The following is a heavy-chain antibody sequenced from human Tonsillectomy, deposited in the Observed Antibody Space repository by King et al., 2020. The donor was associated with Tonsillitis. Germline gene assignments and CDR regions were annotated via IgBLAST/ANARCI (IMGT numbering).Heavy chain of an antibody. CDR2: ISSSGSTI. CDR3: VGSSGKYYYYYGMDV. V-gene: IGHV3-11*01. Sequence: QLVQSGGGLVKPGGSLRLSCAASGFTFSDYYMSWIRQAPGKGLEWVSYISSSGSTIDYADSVKGRFTISRDNAKNSLYLQMNSLRAEDTAVYYCVGSSGKYYYYYGMDVWGQGTTVTVSS. J-gene: IGHJ6*02. D-gene: IGHD3-3*01. CDR1: GFTFSDYY.